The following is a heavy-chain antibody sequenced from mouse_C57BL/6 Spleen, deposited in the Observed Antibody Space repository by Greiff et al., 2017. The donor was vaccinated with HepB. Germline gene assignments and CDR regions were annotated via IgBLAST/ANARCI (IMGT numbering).Heavy chain of an antibody. CDR1: GFTFSSYA. CDR3: ARGLGFMDY. D-gene: IGHD4-1*01. J-gene: IGHJ4*01. V-gene: IGHV5-4*01. CDR2: ISDGGSYT. Sequence: EVQLVESGGGLVKPGGSLKLSCAASGFTFSSYAMSWVRQTPEKRLEWVATISDGGSYTYYPDNVKGRFTISRDNAKNNLYLQLSHLKSEDTAMYYCARGLGFMDYWGQGTSVTVSS.